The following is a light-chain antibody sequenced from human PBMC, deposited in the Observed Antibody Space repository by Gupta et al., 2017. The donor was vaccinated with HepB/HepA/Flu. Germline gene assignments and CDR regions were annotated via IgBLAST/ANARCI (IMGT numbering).Light chain of an antibody. Sequence: ETTLTQSPAFMSATPGDKITISCKASQDIDDDVNWYQQKPGQAPLFIIQEATTLVPGIPRRFSGAGYGTDFTLTIDNIASEDAAYYFCLQHDTLPYTFGQGTKVEIK. CDR1: QDIDDD. CDR3: LQHDTLPYT. V-gene: IGKV5-2*01. J-gene: IGKJ2*01. CDR2: EAT.